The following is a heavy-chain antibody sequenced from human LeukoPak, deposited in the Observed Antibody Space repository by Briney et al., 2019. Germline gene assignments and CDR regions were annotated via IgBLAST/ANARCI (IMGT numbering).Heavy chain of an antibody. Sequence: SGTLSLTCAVSGGSISSSNWWSWVRQPPWKGLEWIGETYHSGSTNYNPSLKSRVTMSVDKSKNQFSLKLSSVTAADTAVYYCARDRYGDYPFDYWGQGTLVTVSS. V-gene: IGHV4-4*02. CDR2: TYHSGST. CDR1: GGSISSSNW. J-gene: IGHJ4*02. CDR3: ARDRYGDYPFDY. D-gene: IGHD4-17*01.